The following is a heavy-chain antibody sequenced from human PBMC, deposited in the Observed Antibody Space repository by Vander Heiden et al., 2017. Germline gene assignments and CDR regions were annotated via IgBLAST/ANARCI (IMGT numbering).Heavy chain of an antibody. CDR2: ISYDGNNK. CDR1: GFIFSPYS. D-gene: IGHD2-2*01. V-gene: IGHV3-30*04. CDR3: ARGLSGTSWSFDY. Sequence: QVQLVESGGGVVRPGWSLRLSCAASGFIFSPYSMHWVRRAPGKGLQWVALISYDGNNKQCADSVKGRFIISRDNSKSTLSLEMNSLRTEDTAIYYCARGLSGTSWSFDYWGQGILVTVSA. J-gene: IGHJ4*02.